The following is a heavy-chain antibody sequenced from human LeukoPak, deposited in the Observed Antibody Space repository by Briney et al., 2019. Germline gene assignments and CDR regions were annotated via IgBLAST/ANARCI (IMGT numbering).Heavy chain of an antibody. CDR1: GYTFTGYY. Sequence: GASVKVSCKASGYTFTGYYMHWVRQAPGQRLEWMGWINPNSGGTNYAQKFQGRVTMTRDTSISTAYMELSRLRSDDTAVYYCARDPWYCSGGSCYSLKNRYYFDYWGQGTLVTVSS. CDR3: ARDPWYCSGGSCYSLKNRYYFDY. V-gene: IGHV1-2*02. CDR2: INPNSGGT. D-gene: IGHD2-15*01. J-gene: IGHJ4*02.